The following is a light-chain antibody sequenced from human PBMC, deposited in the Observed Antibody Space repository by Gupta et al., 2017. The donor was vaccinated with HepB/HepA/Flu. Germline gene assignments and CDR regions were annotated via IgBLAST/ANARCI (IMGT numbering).Light chain of an antibody. J-gene: IGKJ1*01. CDR3: QQYGSSPRT. Sequence: EIVLTKSPGTMSLSPGERATLSCRASQSVSSSYLAWYQQKPGQAPRLLIYGASSRAADIPDRFSGSGSGTDFTLTISRLEPEDFAVYYCQQYGSSPRTFGQGTKVEIK. V-gene: IGKV3-20*01. CDR2: GAS. CDR1: QSVSSSY.